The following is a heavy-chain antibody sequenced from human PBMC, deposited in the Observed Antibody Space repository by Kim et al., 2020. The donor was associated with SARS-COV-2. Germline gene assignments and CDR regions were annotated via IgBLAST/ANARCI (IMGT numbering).Heavy chain of an antibody. CDR1: GASISSSSYY. V-gene: IGHV4-39*07. CDR2: VYYSGST. D-gene: IGHD3-22*01. J-gene: IGHJ5*02. CDR3: AREKPYYEGNFNWFDP. Sequence: SETLSLTCTVSGASISSSSYYWGWIRQPPGKGLEWIGSVYYSGSTYYNPSLKSRVTISIDTSKNQFSLKLSSVTAADTAMYYCAREKPYYEGNFNWFDPWGQGTLVTVSS.